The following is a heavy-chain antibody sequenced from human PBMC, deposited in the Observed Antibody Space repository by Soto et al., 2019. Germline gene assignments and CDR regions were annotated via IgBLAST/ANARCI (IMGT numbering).Heavy chain of an antibody. CDR1: GGTFSSCA. CDR3: ARDMVRGIILGPDY. J-gene: IGHJ4*02. D-gene: IGHD3-10*01. CDR2: INPMFGTT. V-gene: IGHV1-69*05. Sequence: SVRVSCKASGGTFSSCAINWVRQAPGQGLEWMGGINPMFGTTNYSQKFQGRVTITRDTSTSTAYMELSSLRSEDTAVYYCARDMVRGIILGPDYWGQGTLVTVSS.